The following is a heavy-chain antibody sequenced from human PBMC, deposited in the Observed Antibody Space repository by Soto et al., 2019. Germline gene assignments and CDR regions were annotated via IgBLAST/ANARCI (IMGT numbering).Heavy chain of an antibody. CDR1: GGSISSYY. V-gene: IGHV4-59*01. D-gene: IGHD3-10*01. J-gene: IGHJ6*02. CDR2: IYYNGRT. Sequence: QVQLQESGPGLVKPSETLSLTCTVSGGSISSYYLTWIRQPPGKGLEWIGYIYYNGRTNYNPSLKSRVTISLDTSKNQFSLNLSSVTAADTAVYYCARGAEWFGGRMDVWGQGTTGTVSS. CDR3: ARGAEWFGGRMDV.